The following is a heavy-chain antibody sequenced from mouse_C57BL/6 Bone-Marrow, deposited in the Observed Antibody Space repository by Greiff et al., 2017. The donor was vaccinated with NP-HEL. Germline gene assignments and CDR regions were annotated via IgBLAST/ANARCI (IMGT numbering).Heavy chain of an antibody. CDR1: GYTFTDYE. J-gene: IGHJ2*01. CDR3: TGGFDY. CDR2: IDPETGGT. V-gene: IGHV1-15*01. Sequence: VQGVESGAELVRPGASVTLSCKASGYTFTDYEMHWVKQTPVHGLEWIGAIDPETGGTAYNQKFKGKAILTADKSSSTAYMELRSLTSEDSAVYYCTGGFDYWGQGTTLTVSS.